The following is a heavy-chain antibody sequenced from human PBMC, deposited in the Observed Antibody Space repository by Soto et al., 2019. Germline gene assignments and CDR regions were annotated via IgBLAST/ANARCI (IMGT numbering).Heavy chain of an antibody. V-gene: IGHV4-30-2*01. Sequence: SETRSLTRSVGGDCISRWRFSWRWIRQPPGKGLEWIGYMYYSGSTYYNPSLKSRVTISIDRSKNQFSLKLSSVTAADTAVYYCARVPDYWGQGILVTVSS. J-gene: IGHJ4*02. CDR2: MYYSGST. CDR3: ARVPDY. D-gene: IGHD2-2*01. CDR1: GDCISRWRFS.